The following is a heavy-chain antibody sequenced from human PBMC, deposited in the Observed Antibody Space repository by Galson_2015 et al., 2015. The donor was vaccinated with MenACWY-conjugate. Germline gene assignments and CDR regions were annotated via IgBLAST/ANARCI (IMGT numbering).Heavy chain of an antibody. Sequence: QSGAEVKKPGESLTISCKGSGYTFTSNWIGWARQMPGKGLEWMGIIYPGDSDTRYTPSFQGHVTISADKSINTAYLQWGSLEASDTAMYYCARQGFGSSSLDYWGQGTLVTVSS. V-gene: IGHV5-51*01. CDR3: ARQGFGSSSLDY. D-gene: IGHD6-6*01. J-gene: IGHJ4*02. CDR1: GYTFTSNW. CDR2: IYPGDSDT.